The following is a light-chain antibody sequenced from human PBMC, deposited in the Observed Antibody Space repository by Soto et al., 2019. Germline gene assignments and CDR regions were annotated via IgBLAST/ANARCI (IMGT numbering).Light chain of an antibody. CDR2: FTS. CDR1: QNIRNF. CDR3: QQSYSTHSIT. Sequence: DIQMTQAPSSLSASVGDRVNITCRASQNIRNFLNWYQQKPGKAPKFLISFTSNLQSGVPSRFSGSGSGTDFTLTNSSLQPEDFATYYCQQSYSTHSITFGLGTRLEI. J-gene: IGKJ5*01. V-gene: IGKV1-39*01.